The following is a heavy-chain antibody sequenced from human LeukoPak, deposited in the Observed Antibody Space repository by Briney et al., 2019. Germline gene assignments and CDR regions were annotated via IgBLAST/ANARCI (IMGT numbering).Heavy chain of an antibody. CDR2: IYTSGNT. CDR1: GASISRYY. CDR3: ARGAETTSFDS. J-gene: IGHJ4*02. Sequence: SETLSLTCPVSGASISRYYWGWIRQPAGKGLEWIGRIYTSGNTNYNPSLKSRVTMSIDTSKNQFSLKLTSVTAADTAVYYCARGAETTSFDSWGRGTLVTVSS. D-gene: IGHD1-7*01. V-gene: IGHV4-4*07.